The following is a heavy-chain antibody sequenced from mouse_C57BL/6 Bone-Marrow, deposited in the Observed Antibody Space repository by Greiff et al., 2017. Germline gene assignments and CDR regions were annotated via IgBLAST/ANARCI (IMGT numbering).Heavy chain of an antibody. CDR3: TGTTRDFDY. CDR1: GYTFTDYE. V-gene: IGHV1-15*01. J-gene: IGHJ2*01. CDR2: IDPETGGT. Sequence: QVQLKESGAELVRPGASVTLSCKASGYTFTDYEMHWVKQTPVHGLEWIGAIDPETGGTAYNQKFKGKAILTADKSSSTAYMELRSLTSEDSAVYYCTGTTRDFDYWGQGTTLTVSS. D-gene: IGHD1-1*01.